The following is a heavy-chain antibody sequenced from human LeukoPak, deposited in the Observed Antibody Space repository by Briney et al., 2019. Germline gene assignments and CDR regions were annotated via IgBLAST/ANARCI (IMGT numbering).Heavy chain of an antibody. J-gene: IGHJ6*03. CDR2: IYYSGST. V-gene: IGHV4-59*01. CDR3: ARGRRVPAAIYYYYYYMDV. D-gene: IGHD2-2*01. Sequence: SETLSLTCTVSGGSISSYYWSWIRQPPGKGLEWIGYIYYSGSTNYNPSLKSRVTISVDTSKNQFSLKLSSVTAADTAVYYCARGRRVPAAIYYYYYYMDVWGKGTTVTISS. CDR1: GGSISSYY.